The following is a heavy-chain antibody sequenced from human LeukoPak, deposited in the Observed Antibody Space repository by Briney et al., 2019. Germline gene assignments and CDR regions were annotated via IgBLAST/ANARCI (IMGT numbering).Heavy chain of an antibody. J-gene: IGHJ4*02. V-gene: IGHV4-39*01. Sequence: SETLSLTCTVSGGSISSSSYYWGWIRQPPGKGLEWIGSIYYSGSTYYNPSLKSRVTISVDTSKNQFSLKLSSVTAADTAVYYRARLPRTARLFDYWGQGTLVTVSS. D-gene: IGHD6-6*01. CDR2: IYYSGST. CDR1: GGSISSSSYY. CDR3: ARLPRTARLFDY.